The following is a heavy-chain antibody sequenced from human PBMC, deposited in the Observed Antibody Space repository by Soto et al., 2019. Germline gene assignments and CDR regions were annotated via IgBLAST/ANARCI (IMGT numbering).Heavy chain of an antibody. CDR3: ARRPLISRSYYDFWSGSALDY. V-gene: IGHV4-34*01. Sequence: SETLSLTCAVYGGSFSGYYWSWIRQPPGKGLGWIGEINHSGSTNYNPSLKSRVTISVDTSKNQFSLKLSSVTAADTAVYYCARRPLISRSYYDFWSGSALDYWGQGTLVTVSS. D-gene: IGHD3-3*01. CDR1: GGSFSGYY. J-gene: IGHJ4*02. CDR2: INHSGST.